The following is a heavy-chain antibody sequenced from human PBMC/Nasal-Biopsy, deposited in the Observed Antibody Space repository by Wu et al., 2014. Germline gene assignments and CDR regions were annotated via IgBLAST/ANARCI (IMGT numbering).Heavy chain of an antibody. Sequence: TLSLTCTVSGGSITNYYWNWIRQPPGKGLQWIGYIFHSGRTSYNPSLKSRVSMSVDSSKNHFSLNLSSVTAADTAIYYCVRARDNSGWFPFDYWGQGALVTVSS. D-gene: IGHD6-19*01. V-gene: IGHV4-59*08. J-gene: IGHJ4*02. CDR2: IFHSGRT. CDR3: VRARDNSGWFPFDY. CDR1: GGSITNYY.